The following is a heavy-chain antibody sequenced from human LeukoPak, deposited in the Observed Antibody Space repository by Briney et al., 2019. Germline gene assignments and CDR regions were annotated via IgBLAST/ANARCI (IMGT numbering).Heavy chain of an antibody. J-gene: IGHJ4*02. V-gene: IGHV3-53*01. Sequence: TGGSLRLSCAASGLTVSSNYMSWVRQAPGKGLEWVSLIYNSDNTYYADSVKGRFTISRDNPKNTLFLQMNSLTAEDTAMYYCTRTFLSGDGYKVGYFDYWGQGTLVTVSS. CDR2: IYNSDNT. CDR3: TRTFLSGDGYKVGYFDY. D-gene: IGHD5-24*01. CDR1: GLTVSSNY.